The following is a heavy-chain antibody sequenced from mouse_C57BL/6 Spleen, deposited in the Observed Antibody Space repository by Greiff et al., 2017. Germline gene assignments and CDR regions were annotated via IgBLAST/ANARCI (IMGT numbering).Heavy chain of an antibody. V-gene: IGHV5-16*01. CDR1: GFTFSAYY. CDR2: INYDGSST. D-gene: IGHD1-1*01. Sequence: EVMLVESEGGLVQPGSSMKLSCTASGFTFSAYYMAWVRQVPEKGLEWVANINYDGSSTYYLDSLKSRFIISRDNEKNILHRQMSSMKAEDTATYYCARYYGSRGYFDYWGQGTTLTVSS. J-gene: IGHJ2*01. CDR3: ARYYGSRGYFDY.